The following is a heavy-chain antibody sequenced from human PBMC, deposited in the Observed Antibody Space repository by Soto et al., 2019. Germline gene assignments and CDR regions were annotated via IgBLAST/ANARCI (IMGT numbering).Heavy chain of an antibody. V-gene: IGHV3-23*01. Sequence: GGSLRLSCAASGFTFSSYAMSWVRQAPGKGLEWVSAISGSGGSTYYADSVKGRFTISRDNSKNTPYLQMNSLRAEDTAVYYCAKRVSAQPDYFDYWGQGTLVTVSS. D-gene: IGHD2-21*01. CDR1: GFTFSSYA. CDR3: AKRVSAQPDYFDY. J-gene: IGHJ4*02. CDR2: ISGSGGST.